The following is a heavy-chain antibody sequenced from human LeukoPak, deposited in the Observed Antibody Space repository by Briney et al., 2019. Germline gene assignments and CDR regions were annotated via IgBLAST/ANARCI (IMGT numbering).Heavy chain of an antibody. Sequence: PGGSLRLSCEASGFTFTTYSMTWVRQAPGKGLEWVSIISSGSSAIFSADALKGRFTISRDDAKNLLYLDMISLRAEDTAVYYCARGHTAVTRHFDFWGQGTLVTVSS. J-gene: IGHJ4*02. CDR2: ISSGSSAI. D-gene: IGHD4-17*01. CDR1: GFTFTTYS. CDR3: ARGHTAVTRHFDF. V-gene: IGHV3-21*01.